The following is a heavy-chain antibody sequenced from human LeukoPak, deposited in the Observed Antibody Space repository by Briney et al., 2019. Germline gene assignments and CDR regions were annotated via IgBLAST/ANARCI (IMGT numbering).Heavy chain of an antibody. D-gene: IGHD2-2*01. CDR1: GYTFTGYY. J-gene: IGHJ4*02. CDR2: NNPNSGDT. V-gene: IGHV1-2*02. CDR3: ARYCSTATCSEGDVY. Sequence: GASVMVSCKASGYTFTGYYIHWVRQAPGQGLEWMGWNNPNSGDTKYAQKFQGRVTMTRDTSISTAYMELNSPRSDDTAVYYCARYCSTATCSEGDVYWGQGTLVTVSS.